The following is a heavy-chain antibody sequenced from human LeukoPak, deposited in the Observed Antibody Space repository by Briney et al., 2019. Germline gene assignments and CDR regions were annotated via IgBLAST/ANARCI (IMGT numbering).Heavy chain of an antibody. V-gene: IGHV3-7*01. J-gene: IGHJ4*02. Sequence: GGSLSLSCAVSGFPFDRCCMSCARLALAKGREWVANIKHDRSEKAFVDSVKGRFTISRNNAENSLYLQMSSLRAEDTAVYYCARQPIYEAYFDFWGQGTLVTVSS. CDR2: IKHDRSEK. D-gene: IGHD3-16*01. CDR3: ARQPIYEAYFDF. CDR1: GFPFDRCC.